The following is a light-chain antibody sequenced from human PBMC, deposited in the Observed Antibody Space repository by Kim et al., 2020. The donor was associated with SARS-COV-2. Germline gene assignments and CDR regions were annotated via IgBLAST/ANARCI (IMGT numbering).Light chain of an antibody. CDR3: QVWDSSHVV. Sequence: SVALGETARIACGGDNIGNKHVHWYQQKPGQAPVLVIYNYNNRPSGIPDRFSASKSVKTATLTISGAQVGDEADYYCQVWDSSHVVFGGGTQLTVL. V-gene: IGLV3-9*01. CDR2: NYN. CDR1: NIGNKH. J-gene: IGLJ3*02.